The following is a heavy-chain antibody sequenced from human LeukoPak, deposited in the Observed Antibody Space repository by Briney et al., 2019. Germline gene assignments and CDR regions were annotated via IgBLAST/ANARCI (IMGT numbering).Heavy chain of an antibody. CDR2: IKQDGSEK. D-gene: IGHD4-17*01. J-gene: IGHJ4*02. CDR3: ARDMTTVTTWLVY. Sequence: GGSLRLSCAASGFTFSSYWMSWVRQAPGRGLEWVANIKQDGSEKYYVDSVKGRFTISRDNAKNSLYLQMSSLRAEDTAVYYCARDMTTVTTWLVYWGQGTLVTVSS. V-gene: IGHV3-7*01. CDR1: GFTFSSYW.